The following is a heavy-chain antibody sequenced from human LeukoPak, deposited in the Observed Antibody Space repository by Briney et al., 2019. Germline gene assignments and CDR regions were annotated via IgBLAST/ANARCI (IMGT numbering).Heavy chain of an antibody. Sequence: SETLSLTCTVSGGSISSNYWSWIRQPPGKGLEWIGYICYSGSTNYNPSLKSRVTISVDTSKNQFSLKLSSVTAADTAVYYCARGGRLGFDPWGQGTLVTVSS. CDR1: GGSISSNY. J-gene: IGHJ5*02. V-gene: IGHV4-59*01. CDR2: ICYSGST. D-gene: IGHD3-16*01. CDR3: ARGGRLGFDP.